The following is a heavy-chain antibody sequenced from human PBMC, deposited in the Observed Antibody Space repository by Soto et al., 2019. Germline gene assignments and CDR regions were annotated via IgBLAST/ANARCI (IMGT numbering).Heavy chain of an antibody. Sequence: VRQAPGKGLEWVSVIYSGGSTYYADSVKGRFTISRDNSKNTLYLQMNSLRAEDTAVYYCARDSSGWFEYYFDYWGQGTLVTAPQ. V-gene: IGHV3-53*01. CDR2: IYSGGST. D-gene: IGHD6-19*01. CDR3: ARDSSGWFEYYFDY. J-gene: IGHJ4*02.